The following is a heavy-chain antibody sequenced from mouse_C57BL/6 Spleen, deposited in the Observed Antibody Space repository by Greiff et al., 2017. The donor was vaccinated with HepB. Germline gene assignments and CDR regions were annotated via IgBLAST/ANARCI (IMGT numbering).Heavy chain of an antibody. J-gene: IGHJ3*01. Sequence: QVQLQQPGAELVKPGASVKVSCKASGYTFTSYWMHWVKQRPGQGLEWIGRIHPSDSDTNYNQKFKGKATLTVDKSSSTAYMQLSSLTSEDSAVYYCAMGKGTVVDAYWGQGTLVTVSA. CDR3: AMGKGTVVDAY. V-gene: IGHV1-74*01. CDR2: IHPSDSDT. D-gene: IGHD1-1*01. CDR1: GYTFTSYW.